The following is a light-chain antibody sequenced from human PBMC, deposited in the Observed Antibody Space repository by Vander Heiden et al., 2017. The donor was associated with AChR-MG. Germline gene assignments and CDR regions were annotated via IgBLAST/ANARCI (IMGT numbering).Light chain of an antibody. Sequence: EILMTQSPAPLAVAPGERATLSCRASQSVSSNLAWYQQKPGQAPRLLIYGASTRATGIPARFSGRGSGTEFTLTISSLQSEDFAVYYCQQYNNWPRTFGQGTKVEIK. J-gene: IGKJ1*01. V-gene: IGKV3-15*01. CDR3: QQYNNWPRT. CDR1: QSVSSN. CDR2: GAS.